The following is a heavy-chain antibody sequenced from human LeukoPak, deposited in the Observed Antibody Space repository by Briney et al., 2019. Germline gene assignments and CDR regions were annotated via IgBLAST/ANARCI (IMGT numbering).Heavy chain of an antibody. V-gene: IGHV1-18*01. D-gene: IGHD3-16*02. J-gene: IGHJ6*03. CDR2: ISAYNGNT. CDR1: GYTFTSYG. CDR3: ARCPLRLGELSLYLGWAYYYYYMDV. Sequence: GSVKVSCKASGYTFTSYGISWVRQAPGQGLEWMGWISAYNGNTNYAQKLQGRVTMTTDTSTSTAYMELRSLRSDDTAVYYCARCPLRLGELSLYLGWAYYYYYMDVWGKGTTVTVSS.